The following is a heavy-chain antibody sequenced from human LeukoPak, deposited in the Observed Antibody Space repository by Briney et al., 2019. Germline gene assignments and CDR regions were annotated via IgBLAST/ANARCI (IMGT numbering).Heavy chain of an antibody. CDR2: INHSGST. V-gene: IGHV4-38-2*02. CDR1: GYSISSGYY. CDR3: ARGYYDSSGYYYFDY. Sequence: SETLSLTCTVSGYSISSGYYWGWIRQPPGKGLEWIGEINHSGSTNYNPSLKSRVTISVDTSKNQFSLKLSSVTAADTAVYYCARGYYDSSGYYYFDYWGQGTLVTVSS. D-gene: IGHD3-22*01. J-gene: IGHJ4*02.